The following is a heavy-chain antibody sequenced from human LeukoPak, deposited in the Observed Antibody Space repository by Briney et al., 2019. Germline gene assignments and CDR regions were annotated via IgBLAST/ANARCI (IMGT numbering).Heavy chain of an antibody. CDR2: ISSSGSTI. CDR1: GFTFSSYE. Sequence: GGSLRLSCVASGFTFSSYEMNWVRQAPGKGLEWVSYISSSGSTIYYADSVKGRFTISRDNAKNSLYLQMNSLRAEDTAVYYCACSLGCDYGVDYYGMDVWGKGTTVTVSS. CDR3: ACSLGCDYGVDYYGMDV. V-gene: IGHV3-48*03. J-gene: IGHJ6*04. D-gene: IGHD4-17*01.